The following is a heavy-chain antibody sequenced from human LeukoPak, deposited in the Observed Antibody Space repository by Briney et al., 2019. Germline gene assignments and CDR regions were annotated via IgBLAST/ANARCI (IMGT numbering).Heavy chain of an antibody. D-gene: IGHD3-10*01. CDR3: ARVADTMVRGVTYYYYGMDV. CDR1: GYTFTSYG. J-gene: IGHJ6*04. CDR2: ISAYNGNT. Sequence: ASVKVSCKASGYTFTSYGISWVRQAPGQGLEWMGWISAYNGNTNYAQKLQGRVTMTTDTSTSTAYMELRSLRSDDTAVYYCARVADTMVRGVTYYYYGMDVWGKGTTVTVSS. V-gene: IGHV1-18*04.